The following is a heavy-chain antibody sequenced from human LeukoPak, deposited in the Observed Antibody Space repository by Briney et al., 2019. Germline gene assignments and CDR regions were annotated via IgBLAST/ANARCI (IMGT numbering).Heavy chain of an antibody. CDR1: GGTFSSYA. V-gene: IGHV1-69*05. J-gene: IGHJ6*03. D-gene: IGHD3-3*01. CDR3: AKYDFWSGYYTVGNPGSYQNYMDV. Sequence: SVKVSCKASGGTFSSYAISWVRQAPGQGLEWMGGIIPIFGTANYAQKFQGRVTITTDESTSTAYMELSSLRSEDTAVYYCAKYDFWSGYYTVGNPGSYQNYMDVWGKGTTVTVSS. CDR2: IIPIFGTA.